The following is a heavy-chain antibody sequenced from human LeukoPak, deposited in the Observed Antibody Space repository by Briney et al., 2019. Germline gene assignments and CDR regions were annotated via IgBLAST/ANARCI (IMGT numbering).Heavy chain of an antibody. D-gene: IGHD3-3*01. J-gene: IGHJ4*02. CDR1: GFNFGIYG. Sequence: PGGSLRLSCTASGFNFGIYGMHWVRQTPGKGLEWVAVMWDDGTNEYYVESVKGRFTISRDNGKRTLYLQMNSLRVEDTAVYYCARVEGDWSGYYPLTYWGQGTLVTVSS. CDR2: MWDDGTNE. CDR3: ARVEGDWSGYYPLTY. V-gene: IGHV3-33*01.